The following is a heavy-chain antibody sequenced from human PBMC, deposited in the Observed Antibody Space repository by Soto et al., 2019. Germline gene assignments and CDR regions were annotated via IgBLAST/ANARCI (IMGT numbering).Heavy chain of an antibody. CDR3: ARTPPPLNCVSTGCSAGDYYYYGMDV. CDR2: IDWDDDK. Sequence: GSGPTLVNPTQTLTLTCTFSGFSLSTSGMCVSWIRQPPGKALEWLARIDWDDDKYYTTSLKTRLTISKDTSKNQVVLTMTNMDPEDTATYYCARTPPPLNCVSTGCSAGDYYYYGMDVWGQGTSVTVSS. J-gene: IGHJ6*02. D-gene: IGHD2-2*01. CDR1: GFSLSTSGMC. V-gene: IGHV2-70*11.